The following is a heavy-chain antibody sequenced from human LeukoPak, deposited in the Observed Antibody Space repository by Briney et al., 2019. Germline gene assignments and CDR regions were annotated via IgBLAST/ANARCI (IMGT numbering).Heavy chain of an antibody. V-gene: IGHV4-34*01. Sequence: PSETLSLTCVIHGGSFSGYYWSWIRQPPGKGLEWIWEINHSGSTNYNPSLKSRVTISVDTSKNEFSLKLSSVTAADTAVSYCARAQHSSSWPKEYYYYMDVWGKGTTVTVSS. D-gene: IGHD6-13*01. CDR1: GGSFSGYY. CDR3: ARAQHSSSWPKEYYYYMDV. CDR2: INHSGST. J-gene: IGHJ6*03.